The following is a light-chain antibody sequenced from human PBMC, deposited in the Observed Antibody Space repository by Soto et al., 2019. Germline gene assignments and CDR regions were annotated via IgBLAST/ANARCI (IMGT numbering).Light chain of an antibody. CDR1: QSISTY. CDR3: QQSHSAPLT. CDR2: VAS. V-gene: IGKV1-39*01. Sequence: DIQMTQSPSSLSASVGDRVTISCRASQSISTYLNWYQHKPGQAPSLLIYVASSLQTGVPSRFSGSGSGTDVTLTISSLQPEDFATYYCQQSHSAPLTFGGGTKVEIK. J-gene: IGKJ4*01.